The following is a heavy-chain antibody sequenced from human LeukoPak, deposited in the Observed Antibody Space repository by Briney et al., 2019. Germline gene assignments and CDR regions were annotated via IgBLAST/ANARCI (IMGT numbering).Heavy chain of an antibody. D-gene: IGHD6-13*01. Sequence: SETLSLTCAVYGGSFSGYYWSWIRQPPGKGLEWIGEINHSGSTNYNPSLKSRVTISVDTSKNQFSLELSSVTAADTAVYYCARPQQLRYFDYWGQGTLVTVSS. CDR1: GGSFSGYY. CDR2: INHSGST. CDR3: ARPQQLRYFDY. V-gene: IGHV4-34*01. J-gene: IGHJ4*02.